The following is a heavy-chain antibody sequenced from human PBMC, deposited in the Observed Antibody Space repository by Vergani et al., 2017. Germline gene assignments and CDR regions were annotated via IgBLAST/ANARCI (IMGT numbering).Heavy chain of an antibody. J-gene: IGHJ4*02. V-gene: IGHV1-2*02. CDR3: ARDDSYYDFWSGYGRPAGYFDY. Sequence: QVQLVQSGAEVKKPGASVKVSCKASGYTFTGYYMHWVRQAPGQGLEWMGWINPNSGGTNYAQKFQGRVTMTRDTSISTAYMELSRRRSDDTAVYYCARDDSYYDFWSGYGRPAGYFDYWGQGTLVTVSS. D-gene: IGHD3-3*01. CDR1: GYTFTGYY. CDR2: INPNSGGT.